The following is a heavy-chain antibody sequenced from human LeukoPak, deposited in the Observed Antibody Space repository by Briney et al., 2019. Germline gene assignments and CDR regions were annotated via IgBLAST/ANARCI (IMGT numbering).Heavy chain of an antibody. J-gene: IGHJ4*02. D-gene: IGHD5-24*01. CDR3: AREGGDGFDFAY. V-gene: IGHV4-59*01. CDR1: GGSISGYY. CDR2: IHYSGST. Sequence: PSETLSLTCTVSGGSISGYYWSWIREPPGKGLEWIGWIHYSGSTNYNPSLKSRVTISEDTSKNQFSLKLRSVTAADTAVYYCAREGGDGFDFAYWGQGTLVTVSS.